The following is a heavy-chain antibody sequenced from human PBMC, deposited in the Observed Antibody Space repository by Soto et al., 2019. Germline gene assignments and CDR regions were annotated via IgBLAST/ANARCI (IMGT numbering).Heavy chain of an antibody. Sequence: GGSLRLSCAASGFTFSSYGMHWVRQAPGKGLEWVAVISYDGSNKYYADSVKGRFTISRDNSKNTLYLQMNSLRAEDTAVYYCLSGNNPSSTWGQGTLVTVSS. CDR3: LSGNNPSST. D-gene: IGHD5-12*01. CDR2: ISYDGSNK. CDR1: GFTFSSYG. V-gene: IGHV3-30*03. J-gene: IGHJ5*02.